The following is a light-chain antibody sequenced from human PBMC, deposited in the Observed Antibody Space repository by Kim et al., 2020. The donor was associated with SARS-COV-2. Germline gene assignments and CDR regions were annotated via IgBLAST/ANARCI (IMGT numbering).Light chain of an antibody. CDR3: QSYDSSLSGYV. CDR1: TSNVGAGYD. CDR2: ANS. V-gene: IGLV1-40*01. Sequence: RVTISCTGMTSNVGAGYDVHWYQQVPGTAPKLLIYANSIRPSGVPDRFSGSKSGTSASLAITGLQTEDEADYYCQSYDSSLSGYVFGTGTKVTVL. J-gene: IGLJ1*01.